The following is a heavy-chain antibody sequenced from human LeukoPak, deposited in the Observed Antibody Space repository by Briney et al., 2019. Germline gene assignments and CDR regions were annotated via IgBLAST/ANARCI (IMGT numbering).Heavy chain of an antibody. J-gene: IGHJ4*02. V-gene: IGHV3-23*01. CDR2: ISSSGERT. CDR3: VTSCTTTSCYSPLY. D-gene: IGHD2-2*01. CDR1: GFTFSNYG. Sequence: GGSLRLSCVTSGFTFSNYGLNWIRQAPGKGLEWISGISSSGERTYYADSVKGRFTISRDNSKNTLYVQMNSLRAEDTAIYYCVTSCTTTSCYSPLYWGQGTLVTVSS.